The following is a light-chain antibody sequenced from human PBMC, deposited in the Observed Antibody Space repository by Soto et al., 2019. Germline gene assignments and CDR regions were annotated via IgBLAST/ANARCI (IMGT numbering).Light chain of an antibody. J-gene: IGLJ1*01. CDR2: GNS. CDR1: SSNIGAGYD. CDR3: QSCYRSLSGSRV. Sequence: QSVLTQPPSVSGAPGQRVTISCTGSSSNIGAGYDVPWYQQLPGTAPKLLIYGNSNRPSGVPDRFSGSKSGTSASLAITGLQVEDEADYYCQSCYRSLSGSRVFGTGTKLTVL. V-gene: IGLV1-40*01.